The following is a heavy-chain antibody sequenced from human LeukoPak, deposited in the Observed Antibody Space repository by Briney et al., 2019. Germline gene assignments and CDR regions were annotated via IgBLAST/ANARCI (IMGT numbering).Heavy chain of an antibody. Sequence: GGSLRLSCAASGFTVSSNYMSWVRQAPGKGLEWVSVIYSGGTTYYADPVKGRFTISRDNAKNSLYLQMNSLRVEDTAVYYCASDGERDQLLDYWGQGTLVTVSS. CDR2: IYSGGTT. J-gene: IGHJ4*02. CDR1: GFTVSSNY. CDR3: ASDGERDQLLDY. D-gene: IGHD2-2*01. V-gene: IGHV3-53*01.